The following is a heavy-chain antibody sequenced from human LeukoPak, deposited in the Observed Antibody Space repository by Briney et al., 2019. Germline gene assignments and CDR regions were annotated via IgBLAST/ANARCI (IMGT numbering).Heavy chain of an antibody. CDR3: ATAYCGGDCYSSGYGMDV. D-gene: IGHD2-21*02. CDR2: IYYSGST. Sequence: SETLSLTCTLSAGSISSADYYWSWIRQPPWKGLEWFGYIYYSGSTYYNPSLKSRVTISVDTSKNQFSLKLSSVTAADTAVYHCATAYCGGDCYSSGYGMDVWGQGTTVTVSS. J-gene: IGHJ6*02. V-gene: IGHV4-30-4*01. CDR1: AGSISSADYY.